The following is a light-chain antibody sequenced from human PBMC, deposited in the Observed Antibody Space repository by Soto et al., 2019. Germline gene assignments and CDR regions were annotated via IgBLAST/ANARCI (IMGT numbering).Light chain of an antibody. CDR2: DAS. Sequence: DIQMTQSPSSLSASVGDRVTITCQASQDISDFLNWYQQKPGKAPNILISDASNLQSGVPSRFSGSGSGTHFTFTISSLQPEDLATYYCQQYDNLVTFGGGTKVQIK. CDR3: QQYDNLVT. J-gene: IGKJ4*01. CDR1: QDISDF. V-gene: IGKV1-33*01.